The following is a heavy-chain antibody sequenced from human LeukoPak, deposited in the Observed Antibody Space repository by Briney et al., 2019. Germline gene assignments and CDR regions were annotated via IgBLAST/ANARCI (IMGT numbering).Heavy chain of an antibody. J-gene: IGHJ4*02. D-gene: IGHD3-3*01. CDR3: ARAGYYTKYYFDS. V-gene: IGHV3-30-3*01. CDR1: GFTFSSYA. Sequence: PGGSLRLSCAASGFTFSSYAMHWVHQAPGKGLEWVAVVSYDGSNKYYADSVKGRFTISRDNSKNTLYLQMNSLRAEDTAVYHCARAGYYTKYYFDSWGQGTLVTVSS. CDR2: VSYDGSNK.